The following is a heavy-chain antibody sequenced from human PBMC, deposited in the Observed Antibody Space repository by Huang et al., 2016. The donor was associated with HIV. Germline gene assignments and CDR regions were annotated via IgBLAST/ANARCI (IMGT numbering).Heavy chain of an antibody. CDR1: GFPFNNHA. D-gene: IGHD5-18*01. CDR3: ARAKDTWDAYDI. Sequence: QVQLVESGGGVVQPGRSLRLSCAASGFPFNNHAMPCVRQAPGKGLDCVAVKSNDGSNNYYADSVKGRFTISRDSSKSTLFLHMTSLRTEDTAVYYCARAKDTWDAYDIWGQGTMVIVSS. J-gene: IGHJ3*02. CDR2: KSNDGSNN. V-gene: IGHV3-30-3*01.